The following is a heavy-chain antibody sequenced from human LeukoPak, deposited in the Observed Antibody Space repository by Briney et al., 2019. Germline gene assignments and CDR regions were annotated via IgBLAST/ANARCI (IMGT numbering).Heavy chain of an antibody. CDR3: ARQDISSSWYGAFDI. D-gene: IGHD6-13*01. CDR2: KYYSGST. J-gene: IGHJ3*02. CDR1: GGSISSSSYY. V-gene: IGHV4-39*01. Sequence: PSETLSLTCTVSGGSISSSSYYWGWIRQPPGKGLEWIGSKYYSGSTYYNPSLKSRVTISVDTSKNQFSLKLSSVTAADTAVFYCARQDISSSWYGAFDIWGQGTTVTVSS.